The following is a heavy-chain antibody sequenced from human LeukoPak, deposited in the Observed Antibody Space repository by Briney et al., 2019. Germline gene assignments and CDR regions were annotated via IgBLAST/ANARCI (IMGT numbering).Heavy chain of an antibody. V-gene: IGHV4-59*01. CDR1: GGSISSYY. D-gene: IGHD3-22*01. J-gene: IGHJ3*02. CDR3: ASSDYYDSSGYYDDAFDI. CDR2: IYYSGST. Sequence: TTSETLSLTCTVSGGSISSYYWSWIRQPPGKGLEWIGYIYYSGSTNYNPSLKSRVTISVDTSKNQFSLKLSSVTAADTAVYYCASSDYYDSSGYYDDAFDIWGQGTMVTVSS.